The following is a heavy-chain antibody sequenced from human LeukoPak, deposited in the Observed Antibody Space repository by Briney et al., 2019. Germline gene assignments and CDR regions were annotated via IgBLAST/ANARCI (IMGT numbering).Heavy chain of an antibody. Sequence: GGSLRLSCAASGFTFSSYEMNWVRQAPGKGLEWVSYISSSGSTIYYADSVKGRFTISRDNAKNSLYLQMNSLRAEDTAVYYCARAGSSSWYEEDAFDIWGQGTMVTVSS. J-gene: IGHJ3*02. CDR2: ISSSGSTI. CDR3: ARAGSSSWYEEDAFDI. V-gene: IGHV3-48*03. CDR1: GFTFSSYE. D-gene: IGHD6-13*01.